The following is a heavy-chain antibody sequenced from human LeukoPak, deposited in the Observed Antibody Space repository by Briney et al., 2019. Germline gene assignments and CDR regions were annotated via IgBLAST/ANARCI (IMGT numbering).Heavy chain of an antibody. D-gene: IGHD3-3*01. CDR1: GDSISSYY. CDR2: IYSIGST. Sequence: PSETLSLTCTVSGDSISSYYWSWIRQPAGKGLEWIGRIYSIGSTDYNPSLKSQVTMSVDTSKNQFSLKLSSVSAADTAVYYCARGPWRSGFDYWGQGTLVTVSS. V-gene: IGHV4-4*07. J-gene: IGHJ4*02. CDR3: ARGPWRSGFDY.